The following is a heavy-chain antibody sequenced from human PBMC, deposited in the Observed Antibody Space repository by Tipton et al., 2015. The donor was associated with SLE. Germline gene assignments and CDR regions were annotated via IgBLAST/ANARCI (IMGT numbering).Heavy chain of an antibody. J-gene: IGHJ4*02. Sequence: TLSLTCTVSGGSISSGGYYWSWIRQSPGKGLEWIGYISYSGSTNYNSSLKSRLTISVDTSKNQFSLKLSSVTAADTAVYYCARGIKILEWLSPYYFDYWGQGTLVTVSS. CDR3: ARGIKILEWLSPYYFDY. V-gene: IGHV4-31*03. D-gene: IGHD3-3*01. CDR1: GGSISSGGYY. CDR2: ISYSGST.